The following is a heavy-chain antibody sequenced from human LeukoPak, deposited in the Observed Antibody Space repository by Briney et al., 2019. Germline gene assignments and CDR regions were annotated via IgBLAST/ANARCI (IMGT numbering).Heavy chain of an antibody. V-gene: IGHV1-24*01. D-gene: IGHD6-19*01. CDR1: GYTLTELS. Sequence: GASVKVSCKVSGYTLTELSMHWVRQAPGKGLEWMGGFDPEDGETIYAQKFQGRVTMTEDTSTDTAYMELSSLRSEDTAVYYCATPITGYSSGWYYLDYWGQGTLVTVSS. CDR3: ATPITGYSSGWYYLDY. CDR2: FDPEDGET. J-gene: IGHJ4*02.